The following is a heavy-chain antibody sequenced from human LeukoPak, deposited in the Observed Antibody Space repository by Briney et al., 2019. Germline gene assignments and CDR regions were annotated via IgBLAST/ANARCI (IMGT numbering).Heavy chain of an antibody. CDR2: IKQDGSEK. J-gene: IGHJ6*02. CDR3: ARELYDFWSGPNRGMDV. V-gene: IGHV3-7*01. CDR1: GFTFSSYW. D-gene: IGHD3-3*01. Sequence: SGGSLRLSCAASGFTFSSYWMSWVRQAPGKGLEWMANIKQDGSEKYYVDSVKGRFTISRDNAKNSLYLQMNSLRAEDTAVYYCARELYDFWSGPNRGMDVWGQGTTVTVSS.